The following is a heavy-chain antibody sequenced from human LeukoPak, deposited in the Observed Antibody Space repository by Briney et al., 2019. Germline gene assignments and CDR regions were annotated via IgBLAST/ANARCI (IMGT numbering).Heavy chain of an antibody. D-gene: IGHD3-10*01. CDR1: GGSISSGSYY. V-gene: IGHV4-39*07. Sequence: SETLSLTCTVSGGSISSGSYYWSWIRQPPGKGLEWIGEINHSGSTNYNPSLKSRVTISVDTSKNQFSLKLSSVTAADTAVYYCARGPWLMGSGRRFDPWGQGTLVTVSS. J-gene: IGHJ5*02. CDR3: ARGPWLMGSGRRFDP. CDR2: INHSGST.